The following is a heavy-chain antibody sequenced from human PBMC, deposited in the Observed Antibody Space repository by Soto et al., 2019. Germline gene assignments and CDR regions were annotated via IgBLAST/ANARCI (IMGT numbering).Heavy chain of an antibody. J-gene: IGHJ4*02. V-gene: IGHV4-59*08. CDR3: AGKYYDFWGGYYTGNDY. D-gene: IGHD3-3*01. CDR1: GGSISNYY. Sequence: SETLSLTCTVSGGSISNYYWIWIRQPPGKGLEWIGYFYYTGITNYNPSLKSRISMSVYTSKNQCSLKLSSVTAADTAVYYCAGKYYDFWGGYYTGNDYWGQGTLVTVSS. CDR2: FYYTGIT.